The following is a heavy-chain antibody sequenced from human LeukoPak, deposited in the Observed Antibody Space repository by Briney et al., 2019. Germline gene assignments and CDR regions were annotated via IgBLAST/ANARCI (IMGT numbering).Heavy chain of an antibody. CDR3: ARGSVQLWLRDTYYYMDV. D-gene: IGHD5-18*01. V-gene: IGHV3-20*04. CDR1: GFTFDDYA. CDR2: INWNGRIT. Sequence: GGSLRLSCAASGFTFDDYAMNWVRQVPGKGLEWVSGINWNGRITEYADSVKDRFTISRQNTKNSLYLYMNNLGGEDTALYFCARGSVQLWLRDTYYYMDVRGKGTTVTVSS. J-gene: IGHJ6*03.